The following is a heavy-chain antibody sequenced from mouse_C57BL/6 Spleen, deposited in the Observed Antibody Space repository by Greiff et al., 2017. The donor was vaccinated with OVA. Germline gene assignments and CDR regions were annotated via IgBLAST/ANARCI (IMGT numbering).Heavy chain of an antibody. CDR1: GYAFSSSW. V-gene: IGHV1-82*01. D-gene: IGHD2-1*01. CDR3: AREEDGDGNLYYIDY. J-gene: IGHJ2*01. CDR2: IYPGDEDT. Sequence: QVQLKQSGPELVKPGASVKISCKASGYAFSSSWMHWVKQRPGKGLEWIGRIYPGDEDTNYNGKFKGKATLTADKSSSTAYMQLSSLTSEDSAVYFCAREEDGDGNLYYIDYWGQGTTLTVSS.